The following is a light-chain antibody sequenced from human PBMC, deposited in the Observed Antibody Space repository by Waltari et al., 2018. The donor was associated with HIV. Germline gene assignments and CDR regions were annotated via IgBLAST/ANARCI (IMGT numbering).Light chain of an antibody. J-gene: IGKJ4*01. Sequence: EIVLTQSPATLSLSPGERATLSCRASQSVSIYLAWYQQKPGQAPRLLIYDASNRDTGIPARFSGSGSGTDFTLTIRSLEPEDFAVYYCQQRSTWPRALTFGGGTKVQIK. CDR2: DAS. V-gene: IGKV3-11*01. CDR3: QQRSTWPRALT. CDR1: QSVSIY.